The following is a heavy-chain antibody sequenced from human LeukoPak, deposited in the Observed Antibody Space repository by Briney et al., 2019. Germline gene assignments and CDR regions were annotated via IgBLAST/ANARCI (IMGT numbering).Heavy chain of an antibody. V-gene: IGHV3-30*02. D-gene: IGHD2-8*01. J-gene: IGHJ6*02. Sequence: TGGSLRLSCAASGFTFSSYGMHWVRQAPGKGLEWVAFIRYDGSNKHYADSVKGRFTISRDNSKNTLHLQMNSLRGEDTAVYYCARGVVPRSYYYYGMDVWGQGTTVTVSS. CDR3: ARGVVPRSYYYYGMDV. CDR2: IRYDGSNK. CDR1: GFTFSSYG.